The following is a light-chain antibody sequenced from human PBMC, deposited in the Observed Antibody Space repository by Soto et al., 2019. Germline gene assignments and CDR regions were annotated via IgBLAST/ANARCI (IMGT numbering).Light chain of an antibody. CDR1: SSDVGSYKF. V-gene: IGLV2-23*01. CDR3: CSYAGSSTYV. Sequence: QSALTQPASVSGSPGQSITISCTGTSSDVGSYKFVSWYQQHPGKAPKLMIYEGSKRPSGVSNRFSGSKSDNTASLTISGLQAEDEAHYYCCSYAGSSTYVFGTGTKLTVL. CDR2: EGS. J-gene: IGLJ1*01.